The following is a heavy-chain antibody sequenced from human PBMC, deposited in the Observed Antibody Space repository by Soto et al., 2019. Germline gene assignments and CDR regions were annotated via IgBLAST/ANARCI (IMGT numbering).Heavy chain of an antibody. CDR2: IYPGDSDT. J-gene: IGHJ4*02. CDR1: GYSFTSHW. V-gene: IGHV5-51*01. Sequence: RGESLKISCKGSGYSFTSHWIGWVRQLPGKGLEWMGIIYPGDSDTRYSPSFQGQVTISVDKSISAAYLQWSSLKASDTAIYYCARLSGQQLAGDYWGQGTLVTVSS. D-gene: IGHD6-13*01. CDR3: ARLSGQQLAGDY.